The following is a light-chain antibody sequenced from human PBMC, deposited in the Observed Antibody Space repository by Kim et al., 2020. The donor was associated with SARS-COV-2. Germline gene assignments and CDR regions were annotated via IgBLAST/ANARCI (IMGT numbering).Light chain of an antibody. CDR1: SSDVGGYNY. CDR2: DVR. J-gene: IGLJ3*02. CDR3: SSYTSSSTV. V-gene: IGLV2-14*03. Sequence: PGQSITSSCTGTSSDVGGYNYVSWYQQHPGKAPKLMIYDVRNRPSGVSNRFSGSKSGNTASLTISGLQAEDEADYYCSSYTSSSTVFGGGTQLTVL.